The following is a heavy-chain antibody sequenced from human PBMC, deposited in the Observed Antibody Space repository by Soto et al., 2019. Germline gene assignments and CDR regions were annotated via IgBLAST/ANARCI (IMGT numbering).Heavy chain of an antibody. V-gene: IGHV1-2*02. D-gene: IGHD5-12*01. CDR3: AITWGIVATNLDAFDI. CDR1: GYTFTGYY. J-gene: IGHJ3*02. Sequence: GASVKVSCKASGYTFTGYYMHWVRQAPGQGLEWMGWINPNSGGTNYAQKFQGRVTMTRDASISTAYMELSRLRSDDTAVYYCAITWGIVATNLDAFDIWGQGTMVTVSS. CDR2: INPNSGGT.